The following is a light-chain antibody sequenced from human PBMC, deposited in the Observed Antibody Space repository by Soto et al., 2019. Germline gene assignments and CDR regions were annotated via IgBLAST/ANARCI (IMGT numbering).Light chain of an antibody. CDR1: SSNIGSNA. V-gene: IGLV1-44*01. CDR2: SDD. Sequence: QSVLTQPPSVSGTPGQRVTISCSGGSSNIGSNAVNWYQQLPGTAPKLLIYSDDNRPSGVPARFSGSKSGTSASLPISGLQSEDEADYYCSAWHASLSGSHVVFGGGTKVTVL. J-gene: IGLJ2*01. CDR3: SAWHASLSGSHVV.